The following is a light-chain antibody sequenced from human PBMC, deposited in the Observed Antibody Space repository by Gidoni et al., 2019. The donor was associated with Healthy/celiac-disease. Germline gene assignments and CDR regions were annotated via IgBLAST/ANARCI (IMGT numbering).Light chain of an antibody. J-gene: IGKJ5*01. CDR2: AAS. V-gene: IGKV1-39*01. CDR1: QSISSY. Sequence: DIQLTQSPSSLSASVGDRVTITCRASQSISSYLNWYQQKPGKAPKLLIYAASSLQSAVPSRFSGSGSGTDFTLTISSLPPEDFATYYCQQSYSTPRTFGQGTRLEIK. CDR3: QQSYSTPRT.